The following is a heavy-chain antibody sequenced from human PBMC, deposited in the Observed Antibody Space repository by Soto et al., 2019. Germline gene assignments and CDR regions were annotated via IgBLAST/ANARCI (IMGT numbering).Heavy chain of an antibody. CDR3: ARGYSSLSGTYSGMDV. D-gene: IGHD6-6*01. CDR2: MNPNSGNT. V-gene: IGHV1-8*01. J-gene: IGHJ6*02. Sequence: GLEWMGWMNPNSGNTGYAQKFQGRVTMTRNTSISTAYMELSSLRSEDTAVYYCARGYSSLSGTYSGMDVRGQGSTVTVSS.